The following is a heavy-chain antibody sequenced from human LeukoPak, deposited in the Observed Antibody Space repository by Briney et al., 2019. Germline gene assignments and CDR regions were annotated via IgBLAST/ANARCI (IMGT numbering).Heavy chain of an antibody. CDR3: AKRDSSGSYPYYFDY. V-gene: IGHV3-23*01. Sequence: GGSLRLSCAASGFTFKTYAMNWVRQVPGKGPGWVSSMSGSGSSTDYADSVKGRFTISRDNSKNTLYLQMNSLRAEDTALYYCAKRDSSGSYPYYFDYWGQGTLVTVSS. CDR2: MSGSGSST. CDR1: GFTFKTYA. J-gene: IGHJ4*02. D-gene: IGHD3-22*01.